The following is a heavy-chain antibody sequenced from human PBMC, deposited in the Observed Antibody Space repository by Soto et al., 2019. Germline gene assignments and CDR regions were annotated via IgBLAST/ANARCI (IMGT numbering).Heavy chain of an antibody. D-gene: IGHD3-22*01. J-gene: IGHJ5*02. V-gene: IGHV2-5*02. Sequence: GPTLVNPTQTLTLTCTFSGFSLSTSGVGVGWIRQPPGKALEWLALIYWDDDKRYSPSLKSRLTITKDTSKNQVVLTMTNMDPMDTATYYCAPTYYYDSSGYYYVHPWGQGTLVTVS. CDR2: IYWDDDK. CDR3: APTYYYDSSGYYYVHP. CDR1: GFSLSTSGVG.